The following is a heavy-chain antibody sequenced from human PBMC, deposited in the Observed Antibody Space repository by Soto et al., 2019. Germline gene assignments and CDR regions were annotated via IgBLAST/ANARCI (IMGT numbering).Heavy chain of an antibody. D-gene: IGHD6-6*01. V-gene: IGHV3-7*01. CDR2: IKQDGSEK. CDR3: AREPPPPMYSSSYYFDY. CDR1: GFTFSSYW. Sequence: GGSLRLSCAASGFTFSSYWMSWVRQAPGKGLEWVANIKQDGSEKYYVVSVKGRFTISRDNAKNSLYLQMNSLRAEDTAVDYWAREPPPPMYSSSYYFDYWGQGTLVTVSS. J-gene: IGHJ4*02.